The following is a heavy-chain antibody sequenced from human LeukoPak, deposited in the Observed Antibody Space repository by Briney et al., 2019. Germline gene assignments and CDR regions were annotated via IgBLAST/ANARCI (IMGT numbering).Heavy chain of an antibody. V-gene: IGHV3-30*04. CDR1: GFTFSSYA. Sequence: PGRSLRLSCAASGFTFSSYAMLWVRQAPGKGLEWVAVISYDGSNKYYADSVKGRFTISRDNSKNTLYLQMNSLRAEDTAVYYCARAPSYDILTGYYPAWGQGTLVTVSS. J-gene: IGHJ5*02. CDR2: ISYDGSNK. CDR3: ARAPSYDILTGYYPA. D-gene: IGHD3-9*01.